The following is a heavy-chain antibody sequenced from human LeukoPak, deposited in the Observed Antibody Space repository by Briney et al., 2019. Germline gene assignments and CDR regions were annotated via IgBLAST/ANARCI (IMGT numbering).Heavy chain of an antibody. CDR3: ARGRLGGSGSYYNVLDY. CDR2: ISYSGST. D-gene: IGHD3-10*01. J-gene: IGHJ4*02. CDR1: GGSINNYY. Sequence: PSETLSLTCTVSGGSINNYYWSWIRQPPGKGLEWIGYISYSGSTNYNPSLKSRVTISVDTSRNQFSLKLSSVTAADTAVYYCARGRLGGSGSYYNVLDYWGQGTLVTVSS. V-gene: IGHV4-59*01.